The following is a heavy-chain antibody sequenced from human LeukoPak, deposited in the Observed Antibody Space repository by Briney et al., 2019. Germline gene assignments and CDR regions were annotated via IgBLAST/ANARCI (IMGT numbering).Heavy chain of an antibody. J-gene: IGHJ3*02. V-gene: IGHV3-30*04. Sequence: GGSLRLSCAASGFTFSSYAMYWVRQAPGKGLEWVAVISYDGSNKYYADSAKGRFTISRDDSKNTLYLQMNSLRAEDTAVYYCAREQQLWFCAFDIWGQGTMVTVSS. CDR2: ISYDGSNK. CDR1: GFTFSSYA. CDR3: AREQQLWFCAFDI. D-gene: IGHD5-18*01.